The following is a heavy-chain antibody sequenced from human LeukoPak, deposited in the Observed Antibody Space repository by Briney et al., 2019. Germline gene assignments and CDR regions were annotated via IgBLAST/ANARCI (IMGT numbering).Heavy chain of an antibody. CDR1: GFTFGEND. J-gene: IGHJ4*02. CDR2: IRGKLYGETT. CDR3: ARAGNDYNNYHTPY. D-gene: IGHD4-11*01. Sequence: GGSLRLSCTVSGFTFGENDMSWVRQALGKGLEWVGIIRGKLYGETTEYAASVKGRFTISRDDDKSIAFLQLNSLKTEDTAVYYCARAGNDYNNYHTPYWGQGTLVTVAS. V-gene: IGHV3-49*04.